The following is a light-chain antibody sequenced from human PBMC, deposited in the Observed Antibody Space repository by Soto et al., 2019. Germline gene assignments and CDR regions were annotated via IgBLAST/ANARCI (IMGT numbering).Light chain of an antibody. Sequence: ETVLTQSPATLSLSPGERATLSCRASRSISTYLAWYQQKPGQAPRLLIYDASNRATGIPARFSGSGSGTDFTLTISSLEPEDFAVYYCQQRTNWPLTFGGGTKVEIK. CDR2: DAS. CDR1: RSISTY. CDR3: QQRTNWPLT. J-gene: IGKJ4*01. V-gene: IGKV3-11*01.